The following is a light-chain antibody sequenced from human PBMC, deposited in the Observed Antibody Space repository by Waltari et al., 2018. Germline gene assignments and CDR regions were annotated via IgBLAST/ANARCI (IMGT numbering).Light chain of an antibody. V-gene: IGLV2-23*01. Sequence: QSALTQPAAVPGPPGQPTNIPCTEDSRYVGIFNLASWYHPCPGQPPPVIIFQGNKRPPGVSDRFSGSSSDNAAYLTISGLQAEDEADYYCCSYVGSRPWVFGGGTKLTVL. J-gene: IGLJ3*02. CDR1: SRYVGIFNL. CDR2: QGN. CDR3: CSYVGSRPWV.